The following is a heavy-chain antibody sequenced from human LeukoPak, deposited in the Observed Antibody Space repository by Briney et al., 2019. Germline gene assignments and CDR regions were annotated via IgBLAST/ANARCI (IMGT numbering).Heavy chain of an antibody. V-gene: IGHV3-9*01. CDR3: AKSPNYDFWSGGDY. CDR1: GFTFDDYA. J-gene: IGHJ4*02. D-gene: IGHD3-3*01. Sequence: GGSLRLSCAASGFTFDDYAMHWVRQAPGKGLEWVSGISWNSGSIGYGDSVKGRFTISRDNAKNSLYLQMNSLRAEDTALYYCAKSPNYDFWSGGDYWGQGTLVTVSS. CDR2: ISWNSGSI.